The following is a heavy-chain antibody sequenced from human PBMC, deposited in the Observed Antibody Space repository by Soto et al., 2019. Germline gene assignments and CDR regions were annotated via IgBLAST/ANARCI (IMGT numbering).Heavy chain of an antibody. Sequence: GGSLRLSCRASGFMFNDHAMHWVRQAPGKGPEWVSGISWSSGVAVYADSVRGRFTIFRDNAKNSLYLQMHSLRAEDTALYYCVKDGNNYAVDVWGQGTTVTVSS. J-gene: IGHJ6*02. CDR2: ISWSSGVA. CDR1: GFMFNDHA. V-gene: IGHV3-9*01. CDR3: VKDGNNYAVDV.